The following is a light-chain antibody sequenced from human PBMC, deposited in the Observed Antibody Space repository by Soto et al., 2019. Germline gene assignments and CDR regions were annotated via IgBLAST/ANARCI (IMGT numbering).Light chain of an antibody. Sequence: DIQITQSPSTLSASVGDRVTITFRASQSIRTWLAWYQQRPGKAPKVLISKASTLESGVPSRFSGSGSETEFTLTISSLQPDDFATYYCQQYNTNSPTFGQGTKVDIK. V-gene: IGKV1-5*03. CDR1: QSIRTW. J-gene: IGKJ1*01. CDR3: QQYNTNSPT. CDR2: KAS.